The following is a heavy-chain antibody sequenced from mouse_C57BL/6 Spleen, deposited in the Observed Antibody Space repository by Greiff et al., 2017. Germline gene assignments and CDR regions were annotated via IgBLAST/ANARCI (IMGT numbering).Heavy chain of an antibody. CDR3: ARSDYDRPWFAV. J-gene: IGHJ3*01. CDR2: IYPGDGDT. D-gene: IGHD2-4*01. V-gene: IGHV1-82*01. CDR1: GYAFSSSW. Sequence: QVQLQQSGPELVTPGASVKISCKASGYAFSSSWMNWVKQRPGKGLEWIGRIYPGDGDTNYNGKFKGKATLTAGKSASTAYMQLSSLTSEDSAVYFCARSDYDRPWFAVWGQGTLVTVSA.